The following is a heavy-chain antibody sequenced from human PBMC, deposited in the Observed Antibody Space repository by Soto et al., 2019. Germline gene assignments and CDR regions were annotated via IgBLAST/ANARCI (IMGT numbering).Heavy chain of an antibody. D-gene: IGHD3-10*01. CDR2: IYYSGST. CDR3: ARGFNYYGSGNGMDV. CDR1: GGSISSGGYY. V-gene: IGHV4-31*03. J-gene: IGHJ6*02. Sequence: SETLSLTCTVSGGSISSGGYYWSWIRQHPGKGLEWIGYIYYSGSTYYNPSLKSRVTISVDTSKNQFSLKLSSVTAADTALYYCARGFNYYGSGNGMDVWGQGTTVTVSS.